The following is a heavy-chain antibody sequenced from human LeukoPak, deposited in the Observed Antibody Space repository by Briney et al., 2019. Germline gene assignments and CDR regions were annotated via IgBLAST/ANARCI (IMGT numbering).Heavy chain of an antibody. V-gene: IGHV1-18*01. D-gene: IGHD5/OR15-5a*01. CDR1: GYTFTSYG. J-gene: IGHJ5*02. CDR2: ISAYNGNT. Sequence: GASVKVSCKASGYTFTSYGISWVRQAPGQGLEWMGWISAYNGNTNYAQKLQGRVTMTTDTSTSTAYMELRSLRSDDTAVYYCAIDKVSTLTTLAFDPWGQGTLVTVSS. CDR3: AIDKVSTLTTLAFDP.